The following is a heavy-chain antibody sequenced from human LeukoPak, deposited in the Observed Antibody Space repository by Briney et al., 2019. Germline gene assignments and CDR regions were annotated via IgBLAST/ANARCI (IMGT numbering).Heavy chain of an antibody. J-gene: IGHJ6*03. CDR1: GGTFSSYA. CDR2: IIPIFGTA. Sequence: SVKVSCKASGGTFSSYAISWVRQAPGQGLEWMGGIIPIFGTANYAQKFQGRVTITTDEPTSTAYMELSSLRSEDTAVYYCARALSDAYYYYYMDVWGKGTTVTVSS. V-gene: IGHV1-69*05. CDR3: ARALSDAYYYYYMDV.